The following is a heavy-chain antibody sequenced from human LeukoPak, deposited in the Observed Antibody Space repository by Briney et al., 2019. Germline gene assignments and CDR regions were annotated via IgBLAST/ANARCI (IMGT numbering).Heavy chain of an antibody. CDR3: AKGGSYAPLDY. CDR2: ISDSGGDS. J-gene: IGHJ4*02. D-gene: IGHD1-26*01. CDR1: GFTLSSSA. Sequence: PGGSLRLSCTASGFTLSSSAMTWVRQAPGKGLEWVSAISDSGGDSIYTDSVKDRFTISRDNSKNTLYLQMNSLRAEDTALYYCAKGGSYAPLDYWGQGTLVTVSS. V-gene: IGHV3-23*01.